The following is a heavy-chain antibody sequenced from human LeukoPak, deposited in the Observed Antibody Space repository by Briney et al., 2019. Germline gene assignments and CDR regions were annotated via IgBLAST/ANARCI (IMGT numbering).Heavy chain of an antibody. J-gene: IGHJ4*02. CDR2: ISGCGGST. V-gene: IGHV3-23*01. Sequence: GGSLRLSCAASGFTFSSYAMSWVRQAPGKGLEWVSAISGCGGSTYYADSVKGRFTISRDNSKNTLYLQMNSLRAEDTAVYYCAKDLTAYCGGDCYSGGYFDYWGQGTLVTVSS. D-gene: IGHD2-21*02. CDR1: GFTFSSYA. CDR3: AKDLTAYCGGDCYSGGYFDY.